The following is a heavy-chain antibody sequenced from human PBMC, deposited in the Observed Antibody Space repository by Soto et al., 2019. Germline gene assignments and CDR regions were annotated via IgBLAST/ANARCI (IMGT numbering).Heavy chain of an antibody. D-gene: IGHD3-3*02. Sequence: QVQQVQSGAEVKKPGASVKVSCKASGYTFSGYYMHWVRQAPGQGLEWMGWINTLSGDTSFPQKFQGRLAMTRDTSIDTAFMEVSRLTSDDTAIFYCARSLLKVILPLGYWGQGTLVSVSS. CDR2: INTLSGDT. J-gene: IGHJ4*02. CDR1: GYTFSGYY. V-gene: IGHV1-2*02. CDR3: ARSLLKVILPLGY.